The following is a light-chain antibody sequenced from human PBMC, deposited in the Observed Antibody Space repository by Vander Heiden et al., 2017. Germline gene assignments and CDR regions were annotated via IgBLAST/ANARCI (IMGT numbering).Light chain of an antibody. Sequence: QPVLTQPSPVPEPPRRRVSISCSVSSSNVGNNAVNWYQQLLGKAPNIRIYYDVLLPSGVSYRFSGSKSGTSASLAISGLQSEDEADYYCAAWDDSLNAVVFGGGTKLTVL. V-gene: IGLV1-36*01. J-gene: IGLJ2*01. CDR1: SSNVGNNA. CDR3: AAWDDSLNAVV. CDR2: YDV.